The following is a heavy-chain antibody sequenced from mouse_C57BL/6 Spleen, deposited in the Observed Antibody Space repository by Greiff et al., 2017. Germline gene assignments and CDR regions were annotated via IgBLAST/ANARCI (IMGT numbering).Heavy chain of an antibody. CDR3: ARDSSWFAY. CDR1: GYTFTSYW. CDR2: IDPSDSYT. J-gene: IGHJ3*01. V-gene: IGHV1-50*01. D-gene: IGHD2-12*01. Sequence: QVQLQQPGAELVKPGASVKLSCKASGYTFTSYWMQWVKQRPGQGLAWIGEIDPSDSYTNYNQKFKGKATLTVDTSSSTAYMQLSSLTSEDSAVYYCARDSSWFAYWGQGTLVTVSA.